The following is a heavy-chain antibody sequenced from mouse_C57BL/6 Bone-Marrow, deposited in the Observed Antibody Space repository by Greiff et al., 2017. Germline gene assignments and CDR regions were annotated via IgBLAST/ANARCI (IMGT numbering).Heavy chain of an antibody. CDR2: ISSGGSYT. D-gene: IGHD1-1*01. V-gene: IGHV5-6*01. CDR1: GFTFSSYG. CDR3: ARQYYYGSSYSFDY. Sequence: EVNVVESGGDLVKPGGSLKLSCAASGFTFSSYGMSWVRQTPDKRLEWVATISSGGSYTYYPDSVKGRFTISRDNAKNTLYLQRSSLKSEDTAMYYCARQYYYGSSYSFDYWGQGTTLTVPS. J-gene: IGHJ2*01.